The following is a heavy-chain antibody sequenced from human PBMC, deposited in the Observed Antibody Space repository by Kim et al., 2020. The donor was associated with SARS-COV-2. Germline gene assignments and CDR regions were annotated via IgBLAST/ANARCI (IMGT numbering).Heavy chain of an antibody. D-gene: IGHD6-19*01. CDR2: LSGSGDYT. V-gene: IGHV3-23*01. CDR3: AKDASSGPPFVGY. CDR1: GFIFNKYA. J-gene: IGHJ4*02. Sequence: GGSLRLSCAASGFIFNKYAMSWVRQAPGKGLEWVSGLSGSGDYTYYADSVKGRFTISRDNSKNTLFLQMSSLRADDTALYYCAKDASSGPPFVGYWGQGTLVTVSS.